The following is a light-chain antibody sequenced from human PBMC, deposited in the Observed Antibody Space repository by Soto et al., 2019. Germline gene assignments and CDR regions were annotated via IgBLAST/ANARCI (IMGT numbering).Light chain of an antibody. CDR3: QHHAGSPA. J-gene: IGKJ1*01. V-gene: IGKV3-20*01. CDR1: QRVNIN. CDR2: GAS. Sequence: EVAMAQTPVTLSVSPGERATLSCRASQRVNINLAWYQQKPGQAPRLLIYGASSRATGIPERFSGSGSGTDFTLTISRLDPEDFGMYYCQHHAGSPAFGQGTKVDIK.